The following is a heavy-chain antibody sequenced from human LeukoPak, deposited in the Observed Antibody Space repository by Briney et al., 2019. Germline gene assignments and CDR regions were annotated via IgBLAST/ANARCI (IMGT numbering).Heavy chain of an antibody. D-gene: IGHD3-10*01. J-gene: IGHJ4*02. CDR1: GFTFSSQA. CDR3: ARDKSPIHDYYGSGSYYMGPFDY. Sequence: GGSLRLSCAASGFTFSSQAMHWVRQAPGKGLEWVAVISYDGSNKYYADSVKGRFTISRDNSKNTLYLQMNSLRAEDTAVYYCARDKSPIHDYYGSGSYYMGPFDYWGQGTLVTVSS. CDR2: ISYDGSNK. V-gene: IGHV3-30*04.